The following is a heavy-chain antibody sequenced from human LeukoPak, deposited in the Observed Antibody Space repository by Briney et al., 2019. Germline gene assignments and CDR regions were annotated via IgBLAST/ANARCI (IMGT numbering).Heavy chain of an antibody. J-gene: IGHJ6*03. Sequence: SVKVSCKASGGTFSSYAISWVRQAPGQGLEWMGGIIPIFGTANYAQKFQGRVTITTDESTSTAYMELSSLRSEDAAVYYCARAGDYGDYNYMDVWGKGTTVTVSS. CDR2: IIPIFGTA. V-gene: IGHV1-69*05. CDR1: GGTFSSYA. CDR3: ARAGDYGDYNYMDV. D-gene: IGHD4-17*01.